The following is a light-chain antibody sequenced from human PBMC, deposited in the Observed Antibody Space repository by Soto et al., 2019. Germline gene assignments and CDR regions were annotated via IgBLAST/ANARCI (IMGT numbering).Light chain of an antibody. CDR1: SRDVGAYDY. V-gene: IGLV2-14*03. CDR2: YVD. CDR3: CSYAGRSTLG. J-gene: IGLJ1*01. Sequence: SVLTQPASVSGSPGQSITISCTGTSRDVGAYDYVSWYLQYPDKAPQLLIYYVDHRPSGVSSRFSGSKSGNTASLTISGLQAEDEGDYYCCSYAGRSTLGFGTGTKVTVL.